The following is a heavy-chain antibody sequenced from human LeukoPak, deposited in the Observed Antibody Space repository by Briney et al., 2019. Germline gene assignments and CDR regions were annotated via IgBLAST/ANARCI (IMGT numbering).Heavy chain of an antibody. V-gene: IGHV3-15*01. J-gene: IGHJ4*02. D-gene: IGHD1-26*01. Sequence: GGSLRLSCAASGFIFTNAWMTWVRQAPGKGLEWVGRIKSKSDGGTTDYAAPVKGRFTISRNDSKKTLYLQMNSLKTEDTAVYYCATDRLTVGTLGIVHWGQGTLVTVSS. CDR2: IKSKSDGGTT. CDR1: GFIFTNAW. CDR3: ATDRLTVGTLGIVH.